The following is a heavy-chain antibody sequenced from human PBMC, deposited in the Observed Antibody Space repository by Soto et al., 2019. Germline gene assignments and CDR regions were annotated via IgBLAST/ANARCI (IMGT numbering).Heavy chain of an antibody. CDR3: ARGGRFGESSMDV. D-gene: IGHD3-10*01. J-gene: IGHJ6*02. CDR1: GFTFSSYG. CDR2: IWYDGSNK. Sequence: RRLSCAASGFTFSSYGMHWVRQAPGKGLEWVAVIWYDGSNKYYADSVKGRFTISRDNSKNTLYLQMNSLRAEDTAVYYCARGGRFGESSMDVWGQGTTVTVSS. V-gene: IGHV3-33*01.